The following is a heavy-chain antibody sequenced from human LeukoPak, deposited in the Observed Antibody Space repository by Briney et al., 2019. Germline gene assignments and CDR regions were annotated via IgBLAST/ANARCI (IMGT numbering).Heavy chain of an antibody. V-gene: IGHV3-23*01. J-gene: IGHJ5*02. CDR2: IWDGGGST. Sequence: PGGSLRLSCAASGFTFSSYLMSWVRQPPGKGLEWVAGIWDGGGSTYYADSVKGRFAISRDNSKNTLYLHMNSLRADDTAVYYCAKLGIVVVVAATTWFHPWGQGTLVTVSS. CDR1: GFTFSSYL. CDR3: AKLGIVVVVAATTWFHP. D-gene: IGHD2-15*01.